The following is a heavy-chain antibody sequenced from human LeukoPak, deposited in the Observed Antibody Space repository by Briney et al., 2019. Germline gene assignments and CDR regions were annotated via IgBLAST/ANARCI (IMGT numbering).Heavy chain of an antibody. V-gene: IGHV3-74*01. CDR1: GFTFSTYW. Sequence: GESLRLSCAVSGFTFSTYWMHWVRQGPGKGLAWVSRITSDGSATGYADSVKGRFTISRDNAKNTLYLHMDSLRAEDTAVYYGARDAAPGYFDLWGRGTLVTVSS. D-gene: IGHD2-15*01. CDR2: ITSDGSAT. CDR3: ARDAAPGYFDL. J-gene: IGHJ2*01.